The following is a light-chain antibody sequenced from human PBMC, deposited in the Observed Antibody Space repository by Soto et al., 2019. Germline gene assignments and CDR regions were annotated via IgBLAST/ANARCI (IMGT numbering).Light chain of an antibody. CDR1: SSDVGSYNL. J-gene: IGLJ2*01. Sequence: QSVLTQPASVSGSPGQSITISCTGTSSDVGSYNLVSWYQQHPGKAPKLMIYEGSKRPSGVSNRFSGSKSGNTASLTISGLQAEDEADYYCSSFTISRNTVIFGGGTK. V-gene: IGLV2-14*02. CDR3: SSFTISRNTVI. CDR2: EGS.